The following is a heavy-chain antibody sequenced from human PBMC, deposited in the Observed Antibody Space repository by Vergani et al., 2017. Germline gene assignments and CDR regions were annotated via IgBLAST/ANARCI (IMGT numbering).Heavy chain of an antibody. CDR2: SSAYNGNT. CDR3: ARGVVSRYSSYYDSSGADTFDI. D-gene: IGHD3-22*01. V-gene: IGHV1-18*01. J-gene: IGHJ3*02. Sequence: QVQLVQSGTEVKKPGASVKVSCKTSGYTFTSYGISWVRQAPGQGLEWMGWSSAYNGNTNFAQNLQGRVTMTTDTSTSTAYMELRSLRSDDTDVYYCARGVVSRYSSYYDSSGADTFDIWGQGTMVTVSS. CDR1: GYTFTSYG.